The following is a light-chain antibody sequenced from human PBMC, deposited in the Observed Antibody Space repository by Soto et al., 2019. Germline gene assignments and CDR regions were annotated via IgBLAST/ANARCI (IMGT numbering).Light chain of an antibody. CDR2: DVS. J-gene: IGLJ2*01. CDR1: SSDVGAHKY. Sequence: QSVLTQPASVSGSPGQSITISCTGSSSDVGAHKYVSWYQQHPGKAPKVIIHDVSTRPSGVSSRFSGSKSGNTASLTISGLQPEDEAHYYCCSYTTTSKFVFGGGTKLTVL. CDR3: CSYTTTSKFV. V-gene: IGLV2-14*03.